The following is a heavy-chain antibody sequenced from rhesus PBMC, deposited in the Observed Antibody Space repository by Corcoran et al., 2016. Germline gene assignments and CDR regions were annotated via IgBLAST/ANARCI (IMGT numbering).Heavy chain of an antibody. CDR1: GFTFSSYG. Sequence: EVQLVETGGGLVQPGGSLKLSCAASGFTFSSYGMSWVRQAPGKGLEWVSAINSVEVSTYSADSCKVRFTISRDNSKNTLSMKMNSLRAEDTAVYYCAKGDVWTGYYTGKGPYFDYWGQGVLVTVSS. V-gene: IGHV3S5*01. CDR2: INSVEVST. J-gene: IGHJ4*01. D-gene: IGHD3-3*01. CDR3: AKGDVWTGYYTGKGPYFDY.